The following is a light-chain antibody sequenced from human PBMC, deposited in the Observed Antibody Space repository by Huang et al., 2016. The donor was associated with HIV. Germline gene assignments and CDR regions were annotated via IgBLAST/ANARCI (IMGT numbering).Light chain of an antibody. CDR3: QQYNNWPPLT. J-gene: IGKJ4*01. Sequence: EVVMTQSPNTLSVSPGERATLSCRASQSISSNLAWYQQKPGQAPRLHIYRESARAAGDPGRFSGSGAGTEFTLTISSLQSEDFAIYYCQQYNNWPPLTFGGGTKVEI. V-gene: IGKV3-15*01. CDR1: QSISSN. CDR2: RES.